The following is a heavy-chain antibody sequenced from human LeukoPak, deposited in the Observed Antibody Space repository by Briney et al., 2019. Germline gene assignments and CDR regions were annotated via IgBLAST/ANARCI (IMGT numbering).Heavy chain of an antibody. CDR2: MNTNSGNT. V-gene: IGHV1-8*01. CDR1: GYPFTSYN. J-gene: IGHJ1*01. D-gene: IGHD3-3*01. Sequence: ASVNVSCKASGYPFTSYNVNWVRQATGQGLEWMGWMNTNSGNTGYSQNFQGRVTMTRDTSISTAYMELSSLMSEDTAVYYCARGLPKAVFGMVIEDWGQGTLVTVSS. CDR3: ARGLPKAVFGMVIED.